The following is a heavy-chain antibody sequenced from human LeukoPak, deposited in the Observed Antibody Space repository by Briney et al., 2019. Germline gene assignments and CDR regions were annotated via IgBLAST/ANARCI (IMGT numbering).Heavy chain of an antibody. J-gene: IGHJ4*02. D-gene: IGHD5-18*01. CDR2: ISWNSGSI. Sequence: PGRSLRLSCAASGFTFDDYAMHWARQAPGKGLEWVSGISWNSGSIGYADSVKGRFTISRDSVKNSLYLQMNSLRDGDTAVYYCARDQRGYSYGYLDYWGQGTLVTVSS. CDR3: ARDQRGYSYGYLDY. V-gene: IGHV3-9*01. CDR1: GFTFDDYA.